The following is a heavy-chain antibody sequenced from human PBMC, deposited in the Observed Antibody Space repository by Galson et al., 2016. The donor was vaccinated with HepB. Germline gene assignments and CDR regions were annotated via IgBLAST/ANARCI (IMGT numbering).Heavy chain of an antibody. D-gene: IGHD3-3*02. CDR3: ARVGAFMEWSLGY. CDR1: GLTLTSYG. V-gene: IGHV3-74*01. Sequence: LRLSCAASGLTLTSYGMHWVRQAPGKGLVWVSRINSDGSSTSYADSVKGRFTLSRDNAKNTLYLQMNSLRAEDTAVYYCARVGAFMEWSLGYWGQGTLVTVSS. J-gene: IGHJ4*02. CDR2: INSDGSST.